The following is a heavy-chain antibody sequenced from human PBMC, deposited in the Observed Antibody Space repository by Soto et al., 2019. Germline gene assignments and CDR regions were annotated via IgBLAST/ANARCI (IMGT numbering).Heavy chain of an antibody. Sequence: EVQLVESGGGLVQPGRSLRLSCAASGFTFDDYAMHWVRQAPGKGLEWVSGISWNSGSIGYGDSVKGRFTISRDNAKNSVYLIMNSMRAEDAALYYCAKDMVRGNTRLRYFDWLPWTWDYYYYMDVWGKGTTVTVSS. V-gene: IGHV3-9*01. CDR1: GFTFDDYA. J-gene: IGHJ6*03. CDR2: ISWNSGSI. D-gene: IGHD3-9*01. CDR3: AKDMVRGNTRLRYFDWLPWTWDYYYYMDV.